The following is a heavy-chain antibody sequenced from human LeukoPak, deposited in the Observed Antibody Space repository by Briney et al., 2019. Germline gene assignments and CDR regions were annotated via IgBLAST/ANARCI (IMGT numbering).Heavy chain of an antibody. V-gene: IGHV4-59*08. CDR1: GGSISSYY. J-gene: IGHJ3*02. CDR2: IYYSGTT. Sequence: SETLPLTCTVSGGSISSYYWSWIRQPPGKGLEWIGDIYYSGTTNYNPSLKSRVTISVDTSRNQFSLKLSSVTAADTAVYYCARIMGRDAFDIWGQGTMVTVSS. D-gene: IGHD2-8*01. CDR3: ARIMGRDAFDI.